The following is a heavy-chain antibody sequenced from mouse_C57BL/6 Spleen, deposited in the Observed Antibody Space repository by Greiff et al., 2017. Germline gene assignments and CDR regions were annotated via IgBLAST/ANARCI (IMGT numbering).Heavy chain of an antibody. CDR1: GFSLTSYG. V-gene: IGHV2-2*01. J-gene: IGHJ2*01. CDR3: ARTSWDGVDY. D-gene: IGHD4-1*01. Sequence: VKLQESGPGLVQPSQSLSITCTVSGFSLTSYGVHWVRQSPGKGLEWLGVIWRGGSTAYNAAFISRLSISKDNSKSQVFLKMNSLQADDTAIYYCARTSWDGVDYWGQGTTRTVSS. CDR2: IWRGGST.